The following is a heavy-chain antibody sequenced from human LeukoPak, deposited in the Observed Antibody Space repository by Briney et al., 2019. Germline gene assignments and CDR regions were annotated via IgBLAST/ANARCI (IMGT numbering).Heavy chain of an antibody. J-gene: IGHJ4*02. CDR1: GFTFNNYN. CDR2: ISSSSTYI. CDR3: ARDGYNYG. Sequence: GGSLRLSCAASGFTFNNYNMNWVRQAPGKGLEWVSFISSSSTYIYYADSVKGRFTISRNNAKNLLYLQMNSLRADDTAVYYCARDGYNYGWGQGTLVTVSS. V-gene: IGHV3-21*01. D-gene: IGHD5-24*01.